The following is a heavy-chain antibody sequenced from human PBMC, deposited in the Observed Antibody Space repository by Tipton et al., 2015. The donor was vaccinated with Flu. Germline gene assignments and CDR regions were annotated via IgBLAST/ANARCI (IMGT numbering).Heavy chain of an antibody. CDR2: IKQDNTEI. CDR3: ARGQSYVKY. D-gene: IGHD5-18*01. CDR1: GFSFNIYW. J-gene: IGHJ4*02. V-gene: IGHV3-7*01. Sequence: LSLTCAASGFSFNIYWMSWVRQAPGKGLEWVANIKQDNTEIDYAASVKGRFTISRDNSKNLLFLQMNSLRLEDTAVYYCARGQSYVKYWGQGTLVTVSS.